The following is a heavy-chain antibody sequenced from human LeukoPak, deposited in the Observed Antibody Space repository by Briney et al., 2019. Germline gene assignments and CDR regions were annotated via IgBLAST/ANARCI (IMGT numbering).Heavy chain of an antibody. CDR1: GFTFNNSY. CDR2: ISSGGYTI. Sequence: KPGGSLRLSCAASGFTFNNSYMSWIRQAPGKRPEWVSFISSGGYTIYYADSVRGRFTISRDNAQNSLFLQMNSLAPDDTAMYYCVGSHRIQGVFDSWGQGTLITVSS. V-gene: IGHV3-11*01. D-gene: IGHD5-18*01. J-gene: IGHJ5*01. CDR3: VGSHRIQGVFDS.